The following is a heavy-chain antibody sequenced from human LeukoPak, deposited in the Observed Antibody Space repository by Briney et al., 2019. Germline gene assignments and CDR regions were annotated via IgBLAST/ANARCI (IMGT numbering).Heavy chain of an antibody. D-gene: IGHD3-3*01. V-gene: IGHV1-2*02. CDR3: ARGEYYDFWSGSTNYFDY. CDR2: INPNSGGT. CDR1: GYTFTCYY. J-gene: IGHJ4*02. Sequence: ASVKVSCKASGYTFTCYYMHWVRQAPGQGLEWMGWINPNSGGTNYAQKFQGRVTMTRDTSISTAYMELSRLRSDDTAVYYCARGEYYDFWSGSTNYFDYWGQGTLVTVSS.